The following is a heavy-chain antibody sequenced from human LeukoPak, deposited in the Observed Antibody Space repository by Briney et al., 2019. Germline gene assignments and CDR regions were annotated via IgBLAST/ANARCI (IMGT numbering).Heavy chain of an antibody. Sequence: ASVKVSCKASGYTFTGYYMHWVRQAPGQGLEWMGWINPNSGGTNYAQKFQGRVTMTRDTSISTAYMELSRLRSDDTAVYYCARGDIVVVPASHDAFDNWGQGTMVTVSS. CDR1: GYTFTGYY. J-gene: IGHJ3*02. D-gene: IGHD2-2*01. V-gene: IGHV1-2*02. CDR2: INPNSGGT. CDR3: ARGDIVVVPASHDAFDN.